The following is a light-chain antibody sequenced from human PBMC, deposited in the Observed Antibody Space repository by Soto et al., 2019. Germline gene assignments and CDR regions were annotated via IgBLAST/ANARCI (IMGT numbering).Light chain of an antibody. CDR1: ETVDTSS. J-gene: IGKJ4*01. V-gene: IGKV3-20*01. CDR2: SAS. Sequence: EIVLTQSPGTLSLSPGETATLSCRASETVDTSSLGWYQQKPGRAPSLLIYSASRRATGIPDRFDASGSATDFTLTISRLEPEDFAVYYCHQYGSSPLTFGGGTTVDIK. CDR3: HQYGSSPLT.